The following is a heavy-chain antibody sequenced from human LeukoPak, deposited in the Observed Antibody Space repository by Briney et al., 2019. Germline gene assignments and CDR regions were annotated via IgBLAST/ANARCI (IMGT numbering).Heavy chain of an antibody. D-gene: IGHD3-22*01. CDR3: ARWWSSGLRGFDY. Sequence: PSETLSLTCTVSGGSISSGGYYWSWIRQHPGKGLEWIGYIYYSGSTYYNPSLKSRVTISVDTSKNQFSLKLSSVTAADTAVYYCARWWSSGLRGFDYWGQGTLVTVSS. CDR1: GGSISSGGYY. V-gene: IGHV4-31*03. J-gene: IGHJ4*02. CDR2: IYYSGST.